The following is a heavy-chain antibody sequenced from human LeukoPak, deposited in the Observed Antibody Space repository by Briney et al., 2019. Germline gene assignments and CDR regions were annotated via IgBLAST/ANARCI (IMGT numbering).Heavy chain of an antibody. J-gene: IGHJ4*02. CDR2: IRYDGSNK. CDR3: AKDRLRFLIPHD. Sequence: GGSLRLSCAASGFTFSSYGMHWVRQAPGKGLEWVAFIRYDGSNKYYADSVKGRFTISRDNSKNTLYLQMNSLRAEDTAVYYCAKDRLRFLIPHDWGQGTLVTVSS. D-gene: IGHD3-3*01. CDR1: GFTFSSYG. V-gene: IGHV3-30*02.